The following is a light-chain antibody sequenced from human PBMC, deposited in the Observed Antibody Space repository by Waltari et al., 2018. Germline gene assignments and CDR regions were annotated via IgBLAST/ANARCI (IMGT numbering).Light chain of an antibody. Sequence: DIQMTQSPSSLSASIGDRVTITCRTSRSINSFLNWYQQKPGKAPKLLIYAASNLQTDVPSRFSGSGSGTEYTLTISSLQPEDFATYYCQQSYGTPPNGFGHGTRLDI. CDR1: RSINSF. V-gene: IGKV1-39*01. CDR2: AAS. J-gene: IGKJ5*01. CDR3: QQSYGTPPNG.